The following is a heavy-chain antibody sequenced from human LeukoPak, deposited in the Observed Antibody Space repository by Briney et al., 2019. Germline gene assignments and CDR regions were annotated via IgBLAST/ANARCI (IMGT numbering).Heavy chain of an antibody. Sequence: SETLSLTCAVYGGSFSGYYWSWIRQPPGKGLEWIGEINHSGSTNYNPSLKSRVTMSVDTSKNQFSLKLSSVTAADTAVYYCARERFDRFGELLPYYYYYYMDVWGKGTTVTVSS. CDR3: ARERFDRFGELLPYYYYYYMDV. D-gene: IGHD3-10*01. CDR2: INHSGST. V-gene: IGHV4-34*01. J-gene: IGHJ6*03. CDR1: GGSFSGYY.